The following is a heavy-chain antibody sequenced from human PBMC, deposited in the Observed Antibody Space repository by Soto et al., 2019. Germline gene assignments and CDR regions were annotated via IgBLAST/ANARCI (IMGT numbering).Heavy chain of an antibody. CDR2: ISNNGTTI. V-gene: IGHV3-11*01. J-gene: IGHJ4*02. CDR3: ARQYLYGPN. D-gene: IGHD2-2*01. CDR1: GFTFSDYY. Sequence: GGSLRLSCAASGFTFSDYYMTWIRQAPGKGLEWVSYISNNGTTIYYADSVKGRFTISRDNAKNSLYLQMNSLRAEDTAVYYCARQYLYGPNWGQGTLVTISS.